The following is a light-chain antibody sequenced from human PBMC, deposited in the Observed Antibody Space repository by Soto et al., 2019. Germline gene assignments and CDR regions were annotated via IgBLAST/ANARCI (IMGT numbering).Light chain of an antibody. V-gene: IGKV1-5*03. Sequence: DIQMTQSPSSLSAYLGDRVTITCRASQSISDWLAWFQLKPGKAPKLLIFTASTLESGVPSRFSGSGSGTEFTLTITSLQPDDCATYYCQQYYSLVTFGGGTKVDIK. J-gene: IGKJ4*01. CDR1: QSISDW. CDR2: TAS. CDR3: QQYYSLVT.